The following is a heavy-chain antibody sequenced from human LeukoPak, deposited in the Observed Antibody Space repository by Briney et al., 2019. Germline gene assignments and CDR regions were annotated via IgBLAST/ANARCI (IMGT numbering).Heavy chain of an antibody. CDR1: GYSISSGYY. J-gene: IGHJ5*02. CDR3: ARAYSSSFYLNWLNP. Sequence: SETRSLTCTVSGYSISSGYYWGWIRQPPGKGLEWIGNIYHSGSTYYNPSLKSRVTISVDTSKNQFSLRLSSVTAADTAVYYSARAYSSSFYLNWLNPGGQGTLVTVSS. CDR2: IYHSGST. D-gene: IGHD6-13*01. V-gene: IGHV4-38-2*02.